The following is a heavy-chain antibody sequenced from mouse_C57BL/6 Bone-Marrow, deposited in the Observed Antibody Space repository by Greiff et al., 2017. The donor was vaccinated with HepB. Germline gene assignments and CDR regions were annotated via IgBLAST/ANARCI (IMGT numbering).Heavy chain of an antibody. CDR1: GYTFTNYW. J-gene: IGHJ2*01. D-gene: IGHD1-1*01. Sequence: QVQLKESGAELVRPGTSVKMSCKASGYTFTNYWIGWAKQRPGHGLEWIGDIYPGGGYTNYNEKFKGKATLTADKSSSTAYMQFSSLTSEDSAIYYCARLRLTTVVGFDYWDQGTPLTVSS. CDR3: ARLRLTTVVGFDY. CDR2: IYPGGGYT. V-gene: IGHV1-63*01.